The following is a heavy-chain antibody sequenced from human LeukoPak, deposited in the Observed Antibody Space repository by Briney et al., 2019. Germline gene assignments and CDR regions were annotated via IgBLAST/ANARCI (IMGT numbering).Heavy chain of an antibody. CDR2: IYSGGST. CDR1: GFTVSSNY. J-gene: IGHJ4*02. D-gene: IGHD3-22*01. V-gene: IGHV3-53*01. Sequence: GGSLRLSCAASGFTVSSNYMSWVRQALGKGLEWVSVIYSGGSTYYADSVKGRFTISRDNSKNTLYLQMNSLRAEDTAVYYCARTTYYYDSSGYFDYWGQGTLVTVSS. CDR3: ARTTYYYDSSGYFDY.